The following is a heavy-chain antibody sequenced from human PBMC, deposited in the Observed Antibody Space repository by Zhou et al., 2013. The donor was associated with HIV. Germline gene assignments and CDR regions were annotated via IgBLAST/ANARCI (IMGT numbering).Heavy chain of an antibody. J-gene: IGHJ6*03. D-gene: IGHD1-26*01. Sequence: QVQLVQSGAEVKKPGSSVKVSCKASGGTFSSYAISWVRQAPGQGLEWMGGIIPIFGTANYAQKFQGRVTITTDESTSTAYMELSSLRSEDTALYYCARDVGATRGGYYYYYYMDVWGKRGPRSTVSS. CDR3: ARDVGATRGGYYYYYYMDV. CDR1: GGTFSSYA. CDR2: IIPIFGTA. V-gene: IGHV1-69*05.